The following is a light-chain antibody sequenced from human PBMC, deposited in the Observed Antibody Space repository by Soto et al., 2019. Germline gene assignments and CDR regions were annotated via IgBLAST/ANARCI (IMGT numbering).Light chain of an antibody. Sequence: DIQMTQSPSSLSASVGDRVTITCQASQDITTFLNWYQQKPGKAPKLLIYAASILATGVPSRFSAGGSGADITVTTTSLQLEGVATYYWQQYDRLPWTFGQGTKIVIK. J-gene: IGKJ1*01. CDR1: QDITTF. CDR3: QQYDRLPWT. CDR2: AAS. V-gene: IGKV1-33*01.